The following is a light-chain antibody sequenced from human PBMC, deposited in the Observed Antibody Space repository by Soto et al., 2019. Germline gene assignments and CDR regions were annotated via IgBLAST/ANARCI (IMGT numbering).Light chain of an antibody. CDR3: SLYAGSNNFV. J-gene: IGLJ1*01. Sequence: QCALTQPPSASGSPGQSVTISCTGTSSDIGAYIYVSWYQQHPGKAPKLMISEVSRRPSGVPERFSGSKSGNTASLTVSGLQADDEAHYYCSLYAGSNNFVFGTGTKV. CDR1: SSDIGAYIY. CDR2: EVS. V-gene: IGLV2-8*01.